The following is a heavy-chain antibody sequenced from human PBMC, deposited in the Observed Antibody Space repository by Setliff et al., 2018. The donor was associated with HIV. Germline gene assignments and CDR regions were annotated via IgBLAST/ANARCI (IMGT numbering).Heavy chain of an antibody. V-gene: IGHV3-64D*09. CDR1: GSTVSTYS. D-gene: IGHD3-22*01. CDR3: VKPYTGYYYDGSVYDDF. J-gene: IGHJ4*02. Sequence: GGSLRLSCLVSGSTVSTYSLNWARQAPGKRPEYVAALSRGGDNTKYADSVKGRFIISRDTSKNTLYLQMSSLRPDDTAIYYCVKPYTGYYYDGSVYDDFWGQETLVTVSS. CDR2: LSRGGDNT.